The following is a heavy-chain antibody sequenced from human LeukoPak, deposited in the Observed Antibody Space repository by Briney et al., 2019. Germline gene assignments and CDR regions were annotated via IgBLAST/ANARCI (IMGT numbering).Heavy chain of an antibody. Sequence: KPSETLSLTCTVSVGSITGHYWSWIRQPPGKGLEWIGYIYYSGSTNSNPSLKSRVTISVDTSKNQFSLKLSSATAADTAVYYCARTDRSGWYRSADYWGQGTLVTVSS. CDR1: VGSITGHY. J-gene: IGHJ4*02. V-gene: IGHV4-59*08. D-gene: IGHD6-19*01. CDR2: IYYSGST. CDR3: ARTDRSGWYRSADY.